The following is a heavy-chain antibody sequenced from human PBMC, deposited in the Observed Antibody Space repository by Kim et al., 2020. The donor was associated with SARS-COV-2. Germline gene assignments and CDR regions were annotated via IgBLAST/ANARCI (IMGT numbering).Heavy chain of an antibody. Sequence: SETLSLTCTVSGGSISSYYWSWIRQPPGKGLEWIGDIYNNGGTNYNPSLKSRVTISIDTSKNQFSLKLSSVTAADTAVYYCARHRSGSYNPWYFDYWGQGTLVTVSS. CDR1: GGSISSYY. D-gene: IGHD1-26*01. CDR3: ARHRSGSYNPWYFDY. J-gene: IGHJ4*01. V-gene: IGHV4-59*08. CDR2: IYNNGGT.